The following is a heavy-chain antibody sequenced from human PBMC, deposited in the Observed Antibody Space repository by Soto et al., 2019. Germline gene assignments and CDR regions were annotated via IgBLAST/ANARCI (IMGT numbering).Heavy chain of an antibody. CDR2: ISGSGGST. CDR3: AKDVPVDKRDYYYYYYGMDV. Sequence: PGGSLRLSCAASGFTFSSYAMSWVRQAPGKGLEWVSAISGSGGSTYYADSVKGRFTISRDNSKNTLYLQMNSLRAEDTAVYYCAKDVPVDKRDYYYYYYGMDVWGQGTTVTVSS. D-gene: IGHD3-9*01. J-gene: IGHJ6*02. CDR1: GFTFSSYA. V-gene: IGHV3-23*01.